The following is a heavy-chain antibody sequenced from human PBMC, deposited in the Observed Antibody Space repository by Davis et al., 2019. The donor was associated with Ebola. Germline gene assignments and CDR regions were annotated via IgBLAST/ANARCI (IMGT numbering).Heavy chain of an antibody. CDR1: GFTFSSYW. CDR2: INQDGSEP. CDR3: VRFFFDL. V-gene: IGHV3-7*03. Sequence: GGSLRLSCAASGFTFSSYWMSWVRQAPGQGLEWVANINQDGSEPKYVDSVKGRFTISRDNAKNSLYLQMNNLRAEDTAIYYCVRFFFDLWGQGALVTVSS. J-gene: IGHJ4*02.